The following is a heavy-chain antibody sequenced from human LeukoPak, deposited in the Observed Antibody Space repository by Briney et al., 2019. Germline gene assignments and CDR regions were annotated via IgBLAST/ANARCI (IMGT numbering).Heavy chain of an antibody. Sequence: SETLSLTCTVSGGSTSSYYWSWIGHPPGQGLEWIGYIYYSGSTNYNPSLKSRVTISVDTSKNQFSLKLSSVTAADTAVYYCARADLNYIAAAGYFDYWGQGTLVTVSS. CDR3: ARADLNYIAAAGYFDY. J-gene: IGHJ4*02. V-gene: IGHV4-59*01. CDR2: IYYSGST. CDR1: GGSTSSYY. D-gene: IGHD6-25*01.